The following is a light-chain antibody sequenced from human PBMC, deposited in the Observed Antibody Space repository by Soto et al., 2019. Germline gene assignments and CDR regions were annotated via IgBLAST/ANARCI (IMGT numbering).Light chain of an antibody. CDR1: ENGRTK. Sequence: EIVIMLSVTILSVSPGEAATLSFRARENGRTKVGWYQQKPGQAPRLLIYGASTRATGIPDRFSGSGSGTQFTLTISRLQSEDSAVYFCKQNNRWPHIAFGQGTRLEIK. J-gene: IGKJ5*01. V-gene: IGKV3-15*01. CDR2: GAS. CDR3: KQNNRWPHIA.